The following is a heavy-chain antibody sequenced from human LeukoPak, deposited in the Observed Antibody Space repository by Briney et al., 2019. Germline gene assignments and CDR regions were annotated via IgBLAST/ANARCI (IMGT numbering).Heavy chain of an antibody. Sequence: SETLSLTCTVSGGSISSYYWSWIRQPPGKGLEWIGYIYYSGSTNYNPSLKSRVTISVDTSKNQFSLKLSSVTAADTAVYYCARRLIAARKFDYWGQGTLVTVSS. J-gene: IGHJ4*02. D-gene: IGHD6-6*01. CDR1: GGSISSYY. CDR2: IYYSGST. V-gene: IGHV4-59*12. CDR3: ARRLIAARKFDY.